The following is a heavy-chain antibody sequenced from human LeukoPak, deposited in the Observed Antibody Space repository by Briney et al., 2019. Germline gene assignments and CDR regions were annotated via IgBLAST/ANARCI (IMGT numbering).Heavy chain of an antibody. J-gene: IGHJ5*02. Sequence: KPGGSLRLSCAASGFTFSSYSMNWVRQAPGKGLEWVSSISSSSSYIYYADSVKGRFTISRDNAKNSLYLQMNSLRAEDTAVYYCARDESRAAGSSTDWFGPWRQGTLVTVSS. CDR1: GFTFSSYS. D-gene: IGHD6-13*01. V-gene: IGHV3-21*04. CDR2: ISSSSSYI. CDR3: ARDESRAAGSSTDWFGP.